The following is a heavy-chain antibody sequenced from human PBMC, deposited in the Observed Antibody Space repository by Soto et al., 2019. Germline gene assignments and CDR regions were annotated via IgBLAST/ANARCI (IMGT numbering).Heavy chain of an antibody. J-gene: IGHJ5*02. V-gene: IGHV1-2*02. CDR3: ARAGYSSSGSNWFDP. CDR2: INPNSGGT. CDR1: GYTFTGYY. Sequence: ASVKVSCKASGYTFTGYYMHWVRQAPGQGLEWMGWINPNSGGTNYAQKFQGRVTMTRDTSISTAYMELSRLRSDDTAVYYCARAGYSSSGSNWFDPWGQGTLVTVSS. D-gene: IGHD6-13*01.